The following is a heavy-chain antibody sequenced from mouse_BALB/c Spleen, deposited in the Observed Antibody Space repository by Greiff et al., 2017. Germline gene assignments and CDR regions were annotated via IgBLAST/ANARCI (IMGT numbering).Heavy chain of an antibody. V-gene: IGHV5-17*02. CDR2: ISSGSSTI. CDR1: GFTFSSFG. Sequence: EVKLMESGGGLVQPGGSRKLSCAASGFTFSSFGMHWVRQAPEKGLEWVAYISSGSSTIYYADTVKGRFTISRDNPKNTLFLQMTSLRSEDTAMYYCARPNYGSPYYAMDYWGQGTSVTVSS. CDR3: ARPNYGSPYYAMDY. J-gene: IGHJ4*01. D-gene: IGHD1-1*01.